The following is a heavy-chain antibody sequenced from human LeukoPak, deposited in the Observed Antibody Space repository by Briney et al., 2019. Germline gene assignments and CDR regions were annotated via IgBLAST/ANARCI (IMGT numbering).Heavy chain of an antibody. CDR1: GFTFSSYG. J-gene: IGHJ4*02. CDR3: ARDIRAFDY. V-gene: IGHV3-7*01. Sequence: GRSLRPSCAASGFTFSSYGIHWVRQAPGKGLEWVANIKQGGSEKYYVDSVKGRFTISRDNAKNSLYLQMNSLRAEDTAVYYCARDIRAFDYWGQGTLVTVSS. CDR2: IKQGGSEK.